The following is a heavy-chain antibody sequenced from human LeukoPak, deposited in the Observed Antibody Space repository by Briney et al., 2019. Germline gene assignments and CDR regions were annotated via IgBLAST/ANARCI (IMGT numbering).Heavy chain of an antibody. CDR2: INPSGGGT. J-gene: IGHJ4*02. CDR1: GYAFITYY. V-gene: IGHV1-46*01. D-gene: IGHD3-22*01. Sequence: ASVKVSCKASGYAFITYYIYWVRQAPGQGLECAGIINPSGGGTNYAQKFQDRVTVTTDMSTTTVYMELSSLTSEDTAVYYCARGAPPTYYDSRGYLDYWGQGTQDTVSS. CDR3: ARGAPPTYYDSRGYLDY.